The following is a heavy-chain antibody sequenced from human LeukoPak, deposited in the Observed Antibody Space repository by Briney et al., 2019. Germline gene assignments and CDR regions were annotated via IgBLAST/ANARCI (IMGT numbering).Heavy chain of an antibody. CDR3: ARSTELRYSYGKY. Sequence: GGPLRLPCAASGFTFGDYGMRWARQAPGKGVEWVTDISWTGGRIGYADSVKDRLTISRDNAKNSLYLQMNRLRAEETSLYYCARSTELRYSYGKYWGQGTLVTVSS. V-gene: IGHV3-20*04. D-gene: IGHD5-18*01. J-gene: IGHJ4*02. CDR1: GFTFGDYG. CDR2: ISWTGGRI.